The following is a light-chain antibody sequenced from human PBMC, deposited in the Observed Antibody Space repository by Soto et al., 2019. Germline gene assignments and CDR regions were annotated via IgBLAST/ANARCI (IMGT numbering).Light chain of an antibody. V-gene: IGLV2-14*01. Sequence: QSVLTQPASVSGSPGRSITISCTGTSSAVGGYNYVSWYQQHPGKAPKLMIYDVSNRPSGVSNRFSGSKSGNTASLTISGLQAEDEADYYCSSYTSSSVYVFGTGTKVTVL. CDR2: DVS. CDR1: SSAVGGYNY. J-gene: IGLJ1*01. CDR3: SSYTSSSVYV.